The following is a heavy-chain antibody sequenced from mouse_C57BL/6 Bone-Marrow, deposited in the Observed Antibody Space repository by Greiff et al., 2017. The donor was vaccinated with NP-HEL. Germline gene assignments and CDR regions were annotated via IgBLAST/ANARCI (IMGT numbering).Heavy chain of an antibody. CDR2: ISSGSSTI. Sequence: DVMLVESGGGLVKPGGSLKLSCAASGFTFSDYGMHWVRQAPEQGLEWVAYISSGSSTIYYADTVKGRFTISRDNAKNTLFLQMTSLRSEDTAMYYCARRYRGLYYYAMDYWGQGTSVTVSS. V-gene: IGHV5-17*01. CDR1: GFTFSDYG. J-gene: IGHJ4*01. D-gene: IGHD2-12*01. CDR3: ARRYRGLYYYAMDY.